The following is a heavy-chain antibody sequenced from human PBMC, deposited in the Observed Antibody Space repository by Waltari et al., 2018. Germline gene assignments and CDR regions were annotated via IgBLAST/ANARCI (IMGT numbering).Heavy chain of an antibody. D-gene: IGHD5-12*01. CDR2: MFYTGAT. V-gene: IGHV4-39*02. CDR1: GGPITSNPHY. Sequence: QLQLQEPGPGLGKPSETLSLTCIVSGGPITSNPHYCAWIRQPPGQGLEWTGTMFYTGATYSSPSLKSRVTISRDTSKNHLSLKLGSVTAADTAVYYCATYIGASIGTAAFDVWGQGTMVTVSS. J-gene: IGHJ3*01. CDR3: ATYIGASIGTAAFDV.